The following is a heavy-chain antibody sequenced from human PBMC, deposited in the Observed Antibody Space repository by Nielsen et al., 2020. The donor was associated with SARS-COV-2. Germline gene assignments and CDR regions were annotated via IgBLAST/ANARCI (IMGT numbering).Heavy chain of an antibody. Sequence: SETLSLTCTVSGASMSSGDYHWSWVRQTPGKGLEWLAFISHSGITYYNPSLKSRVTMSVDTSMNQFSLHLNSVTAADTAVYYCARLVAPNYFASGTYPGSFDYWGQGIVVTVSS. D-gene: IGHD3-10*01. CDR3: ARLVAPNYFASGTYPGSFDY. CDR2: ISHSGIT. J-gene: IGHJ4*02. CDR1: GASMSSGDYH. V-gene: IGHV4-30-4*02.